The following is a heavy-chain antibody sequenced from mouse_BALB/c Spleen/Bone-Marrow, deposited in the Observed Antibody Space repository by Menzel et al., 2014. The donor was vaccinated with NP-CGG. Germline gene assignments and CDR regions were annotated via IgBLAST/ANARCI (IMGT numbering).Heavy chain of an antibody. CDR2: IDPSDSYT. V-gene: IGHV1-69*02. Sequence: QVQLQQSGAELVKPGASVKLSCKASGYTFTSYWMHWVKQRPGQGLKWIGEIDPSDSYTNYNQKFKGKATLTVDKSSSTAYMQLSSLTSEDSAVYFCARWLLRYYAMDDWGQGTSVTVSS. D-gene: IGHD2-3*01. CDR3: ARWLLRYYAMDD. J-gene: IGHJ4*01. CDR1: GYTFTSYW.